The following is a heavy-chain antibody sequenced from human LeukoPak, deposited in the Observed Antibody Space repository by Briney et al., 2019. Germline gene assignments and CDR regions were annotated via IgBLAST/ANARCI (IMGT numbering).Heavy chain of an antibody. D-gene: IGHD5-24*01. J-gene: IGHJ4*02. Sequence: GGSLRLSCAASGFTFSSYSMNWVRQAPGKGLEWVSSISSSSSYIYYADSVKGRFTISRDNAKNSLYLQMNSLRAEDTAVYYCASGSMATMSLNYWGQGTLVTVSS. CDR1: GFTFSSYS. CDR2: ISSSSSYI. CDR3: ASGSMATMSLNY. V-gene: IGHV3-21*01.